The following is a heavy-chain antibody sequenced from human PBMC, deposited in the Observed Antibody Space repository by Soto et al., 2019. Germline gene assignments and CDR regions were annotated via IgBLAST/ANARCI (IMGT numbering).Heavy chain of an antibody. J-gene: IGHJ4*02. CDR1: GYTFTGYY. Sequence: GPSVKVSCKASGYTFTGYYMHWVRQAPGQGLEWMGWINPNSGGTNYAQKFQGRVTMTRDTSISTAYMELSRLRSDDTAVYYCARDPGVSGYDPGTVDYWGQGTLVTVSS. CDR3: ARDPGVSGYDPGTVDY. CDR2: INPNSGGT. D-gene: IGHD5-12*01. V-gene: IGHV1-2*02.